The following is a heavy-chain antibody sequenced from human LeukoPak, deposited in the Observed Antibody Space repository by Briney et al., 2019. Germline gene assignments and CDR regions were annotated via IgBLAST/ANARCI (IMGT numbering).Heavy chain of an antibody. CDR3: ARGHAHYDFWSGYSYYMDV. CDR2: INHSGST. V-gene: IGHV4-39*07. D-gene: IGHD3-3*01. J-gene: IGHJ6*03. CDR1: GGSISSGDYY. Sequence: SETLSLTCTVSGGSISSGDYYWSWIRQPPGKGLEWIGEINHSGSTNYNPSLKSRVTISVDTSKNQFSLKLSSVTAADTAVYYCARGHAHYDFWSGYSYYMDVWGKGTTVTVSS.